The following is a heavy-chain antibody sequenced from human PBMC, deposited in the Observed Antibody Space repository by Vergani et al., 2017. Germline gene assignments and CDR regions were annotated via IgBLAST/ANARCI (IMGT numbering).Heavy chain of an antibody. V-gene: IGHV1-18*04. CDR3: AREGYRGSYSPDDAFDI. D-gene: IGHD1-26*01. J-gene: IGHJ3*02. CDR2: ISAYNGNR. Sequence: QVQLVQSGAEVKKPGASVKVSCKASGYTFTSYGVSWVRQAPGQGLEWMGWISAYNGNRKYAQKLQGRVTMTTDTSTSTAYMELRSLRSDDTAVYYCAREGYRGSYSPDDAFDIWGQGTMVTVSS. CDR1: GYTFTSYG.